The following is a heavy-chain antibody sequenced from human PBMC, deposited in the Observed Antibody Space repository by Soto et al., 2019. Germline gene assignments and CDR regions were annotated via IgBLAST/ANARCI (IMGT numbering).Heavy chain of an antibody. CDR1: GFTFSSYS. Sequence: VGSLRLSCAASGFTFSSYSMNWVRQAPGKGLEWVSYISSSSSTIYYADSVKGRFTISRDNAKNSLYLQMNSLRAEDTAVYYCARDGGCRDGYTVGCNWFDPWGQGTLVTVSS. CDR2: ISSSSSTI. J-gene: IGHJ5*02. D-gene: IGHD5-12*01. CDR3: ARDGGCRDGYTVGCNWFDP. V-gene: IGHV3-48*01.